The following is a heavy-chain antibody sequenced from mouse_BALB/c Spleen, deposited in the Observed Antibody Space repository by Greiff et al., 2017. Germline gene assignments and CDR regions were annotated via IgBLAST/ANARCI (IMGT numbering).Heavy chain of an antibody. D-gene: IGHD2-4*01. V-gene: IGHV5-6-5*01. J-gene: IGHJ3*01. Sequence: EVKVVESGGGLVKPGGSLKLSCAASGFTFSSYAMSWVRQTPEKRLEWVASISSGGSTYYPDSVKGRFTISRDNARNILYLQMSSLRSEDTAMYYCARVDYDSPWFAYWGQGTLVTVSA. CDR3: ARVDYDSPWFAY. CDR2: ISSGGST. CDR1: GFTFSSYA.